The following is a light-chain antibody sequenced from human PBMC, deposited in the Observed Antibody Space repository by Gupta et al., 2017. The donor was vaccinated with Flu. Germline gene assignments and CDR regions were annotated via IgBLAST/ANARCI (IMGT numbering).Light chain of an antibody. CDR2: GES. J-gene: IGKJ2*01. CDR3: QQEDNSPLT. CDR1: QSVGSNY. Sequence: GTLSLSPGERATLSCRASQSVGSNYLTWYQQKPGQAPRLLIYGESKRATGIPDRFSASGSGTDFTLTISRLETEDFAVYYCQQEDNSPLTFGQGTKLEIK. V-gene: IGKV3-20*01.